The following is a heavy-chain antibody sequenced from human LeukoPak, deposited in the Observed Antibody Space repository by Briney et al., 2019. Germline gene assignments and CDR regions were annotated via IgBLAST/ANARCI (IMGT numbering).Heavy chain of an antibody. Sequence: PGGSLRLSCAASGFTFSSYSMNWVRQAPGKGLEWVSSISSSSSYIYYADSVKGRFTISRDNAKNSLYLQMNSLRAEDTAVHYCARDRYSGSLNFDYWGQGTLVTVSS. CDR3: ARDRYSGSLNFDY. D-gene: IGHD1-26*01. V-gene: IGHV3-21*01. CDR2: ISSSSSYI. CDR1: GFTFSSYS. J-gene: IGHJ4*02.